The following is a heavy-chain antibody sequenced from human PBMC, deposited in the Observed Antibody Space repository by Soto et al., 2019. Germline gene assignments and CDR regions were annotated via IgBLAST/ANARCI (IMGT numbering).Heavy chain of an antibody. CDR1: GFTFSSYG. J-gene: IGHJ4*02. Sequence: QVQMGESGGGVVQPGRSLRLSCAASGFTFSSYGMHWVRQAPGEGLECVGAISYDGRNKYDADSVKGRFTISRDNSTNTLYLQLNSLRGDDTAVDYCAKVAVAGVWRIDYWGQGTLVTVSS. CDR3: AKVAVAGVWRIDY. D-gene: IGHD6-19*01. V-gene: IGHV3-30*18. CDR2: ISYDGRNK.